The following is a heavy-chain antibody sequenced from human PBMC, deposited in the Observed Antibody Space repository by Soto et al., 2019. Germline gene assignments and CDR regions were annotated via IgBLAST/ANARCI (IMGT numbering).Heavy chain of an antibody. Sequence: GGSLRLSCAASGFTFSSYAMSWVRQAPGKRLEWVSAISGSGGSTYYADSVKGRFTISRDDSKNTLYLQMNSLRAEDTAVYYCAKGDSSSGFDYWGQGTLVTVSS. V-gene: IGHV3-23*01. J-gene: IGHJ4*02. CDR2: ISGSGGST. CDR3: AKGDSSSGFDY. CDR1: GFTFSSYA. D-gene: IGHD6-6*01.